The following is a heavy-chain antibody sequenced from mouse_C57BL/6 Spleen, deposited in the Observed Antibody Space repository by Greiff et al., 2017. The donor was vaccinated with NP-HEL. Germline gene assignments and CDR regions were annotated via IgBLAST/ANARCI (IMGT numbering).Heavy chain of an antibody. J-gene: IGHJ3*01. V-gene: IGHV1-82*01. CDR2: IYPGDGDT. D-gene: IGHD2-4*01. Sequence: QVQLQQSGPELVKPGASVKISCKASGYAFSSSWMNWVKQRPGKGLEWIGRIYPGDGDTNYNGKFKGKATLTADKSSSTAYMQLSSLTSEDSAVYFCASSYDYDSAYWGQGTLVTDSA. CDR3: ASSYDYDSAY. CDR1: GYAFSSSW.